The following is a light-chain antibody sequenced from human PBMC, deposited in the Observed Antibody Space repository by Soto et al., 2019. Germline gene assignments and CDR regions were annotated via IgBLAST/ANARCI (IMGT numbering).Light chain of an antibody. Sequence: QSALTQPPSVSGSPGQSVSISCTGTSSDVGSYNRVSWYQQPPGTAPKLMIYEVSNRPSGVPDRFSGSKSGNTASLTISGLQAEDEADYYCSSYTSSNTLLFGGGTKLT. J-gene: IGLJ2*01. CDR1: SSDVGSYNR. CDR3: SSYTSSNTLL. CDR2: EVS. V-gene: IGLV2-18*02.